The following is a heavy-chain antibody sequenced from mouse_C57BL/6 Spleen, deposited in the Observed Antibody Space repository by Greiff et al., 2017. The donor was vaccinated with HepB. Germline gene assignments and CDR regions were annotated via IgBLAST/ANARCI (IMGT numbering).Heavy chain of an antibody. CDR1: GFTFSDFY. V-gene: IGHV7-1*01. D-gene: IGHD4-1*01. J-gene: IGHJ4*01. CDR3: ARNWDYAMDY. CDR2: SRNKANDYTT. Sequence: EVKLMDSGGGLVQSGRSLRLSCATSGFTFSDFYMEWVRQAPGKGLEWIAASRNKANDYTTEYSASVKGRFIVSRDTSQSILYLQMNALRAEDTAIYYCARNWDYAMDYWGQGTSVTVSS.